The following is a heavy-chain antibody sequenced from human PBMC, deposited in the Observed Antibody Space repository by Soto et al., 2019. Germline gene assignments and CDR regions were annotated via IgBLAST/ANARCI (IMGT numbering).Heavy chain of an antibody. CDR3: VRLSTTHSPDY. V-gene: IGHV3-72*01. CDR2: SRNKANSYTT. CDR1: GFTFSDHY. D-gene: IGHD2-2*01. Sequence: EVQLVESGGDLVQPGGSLRLSCAASGFTFSDHYMDWVRQAPGKGLEWIGRSRNKANSYTTEYAASVKGRFTLSRDGSRNVLILQMKSLQTEDTAVYYCVRLSTTHSPDYWGQGALVTVSS. J-gene: IGHJ4*02.